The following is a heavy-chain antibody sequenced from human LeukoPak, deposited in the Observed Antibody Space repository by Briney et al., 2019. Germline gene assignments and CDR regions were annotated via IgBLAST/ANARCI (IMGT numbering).Heavy chain of an antibody. D-gene: IGHD3-10*01. Sequence: ASVTVSCKASGYTFTSYDINWVRQATGQGLEWMGWMNPNTGNTGYGERFQGRVTMTRDNSISTAYMELSSLTSEDTAVYYCARGGAGTYYKRDGWFDPWGQGTVVTVSS. CDR2: MNPNTGNT. V-gene: IGHV1-8*01. J-gene: IGHJ5*02. CDR1: GYTFTSYD. CDR3: ARGGAGTYYKRDGWFDP.